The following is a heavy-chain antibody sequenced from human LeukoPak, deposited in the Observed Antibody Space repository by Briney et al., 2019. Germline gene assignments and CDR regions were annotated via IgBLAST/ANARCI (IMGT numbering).Heavy chain of an antibody. V-gene: IGHV3-48*03. CDR2: ISRSGGTI. J-gene: IGHJ4*02. CDR1: GFTLSNYE. Sequence: GSLRLSCAASGFTLSNYEMNWVRQAPGKGLEWVSYISRSGGTIYYADSVKGRFTISRDTAKNSLYLQMNSLRAEDTAVYYCARAPEYYDILTGYYTPIDYWGQGTLVTVSS. D-gene: IGHD3-9*01. CDR3: ARAPEYYDILTGYYTPIDY.